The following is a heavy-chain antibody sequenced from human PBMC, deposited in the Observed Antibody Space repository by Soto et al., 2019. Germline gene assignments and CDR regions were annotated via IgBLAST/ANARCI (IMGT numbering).Heavy chain of an antibody. J-gene: IGHJ5*02. CDR2: INPNSGGT. D-gene: IGHD6-19*01. Sequence: ASVKVSCKASGYTFTGYYMHWVRQAPGQGLEWMGWINPNSGGTNYAQKFQGRVTMTEDTSTDTAYMELSSLRSEDTAVYYCATSIAVAGGGNWFDPWGQGTLVTVSS. CDR1: GYTFTGYY. V-gene: IGHV1-2*02. CDR3: ATSIAVAGGGNWFDP.